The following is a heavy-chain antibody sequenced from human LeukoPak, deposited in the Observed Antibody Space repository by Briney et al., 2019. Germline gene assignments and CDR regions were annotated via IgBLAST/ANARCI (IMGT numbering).Heavy chain of an antibody. V-gene: IGHV1-46*01. CDR2: INPSGGST. CDR3: GVGATPDAFDI. Sequence: GASVKVSCTASGYTFTSYYMHWVRQAPGQGLEWMGIINPSGGSTSCAQKFQGRVTMTRDTSTSTVYMELSSLRSEDTAVYYCGVGATPDAFDIWGQGTMVTVSS. J-gene: IGHJ3*02. D-gene: IGHD1-26*01. CDR1: GYTFTSYY.